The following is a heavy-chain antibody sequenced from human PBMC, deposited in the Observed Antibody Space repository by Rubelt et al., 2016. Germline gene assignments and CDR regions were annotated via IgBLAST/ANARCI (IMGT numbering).Heavy chain of an antibody. Sequence: QVVQSGAEVKKTGASVKISCGASGYSFNTYHFHWVRPAPGHGLEWMGLVHPSGDTTTYAQRYQGRGTIARDTTTGTVYMELSSLRSEDTALYYCARGMSGNGVWDPLFYYGGQGTLVTVSS. D-gene: IGHD2-8*01. V-gene: IGHV1-46*02. CDR1: GYSFNTYH. J-gene: IGHJ4*02. CDR3: ARGMSGNGVWDPLFYY. CDR2: VHPSGDTT.